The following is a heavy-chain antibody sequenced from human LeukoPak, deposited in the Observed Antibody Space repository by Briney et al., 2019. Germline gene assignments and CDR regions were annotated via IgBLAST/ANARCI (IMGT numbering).Heavy chain of an antibody. D-gene: IGHD6-6*01. V-gene: IGHV3-7*01. CDR3: ARDGEYSSSSAAFDI. J-gene: IGHJ3*02. CDR2: IKQDGSEK. CDR1: GFTFSSYW. Sequence: GGSLRLSCAASGFTFSSYWMSWVRQAPGKGLEWVANIKQDGSEKYYVDPVKGRFTISRVNAKNSLYLQMNSLRAEDTAVYYCARDGEYSSSSAAFDIWGQGTMVTVSS.